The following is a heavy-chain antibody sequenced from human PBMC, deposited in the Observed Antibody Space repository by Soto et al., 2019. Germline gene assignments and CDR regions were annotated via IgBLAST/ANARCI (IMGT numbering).Heavy chain of an antibody. V-gene: IGHV3-33*01. CDR3: ARFSSGMVKGFDY. J-gene: IGHJ4*02. Sequence: QVQLVESGGGVVQPGRSLRLSCAASGFTFSSYGMYWVRQAPGKGLEGVAVIWYDGSNVDYADSVKGRFTISRDNRKNTLYLEMNSLRAEDTAVYYCARFSSGMVKGFDYWGQGTLVTVSS. D-gene: IGHD5-18*01. CDR2: IWYDGSNV. CDR1: GFTFSSYG.